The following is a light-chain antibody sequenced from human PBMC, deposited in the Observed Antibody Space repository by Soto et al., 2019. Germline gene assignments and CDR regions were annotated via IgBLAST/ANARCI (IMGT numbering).Light chain of an antibody. J-gene: IGKJ1*01. Sequence: EIVLTQSPGTLSLSPGERDTLSCRASQSISSSYLAWYQQKPGQAPRLLMYGTSSRATGIPDRFSGSGSGTDFTLTISRLEPEDFAVYYCQQYGSSLLFGKGTKV. CDR1: QSISSSY. V-gene: IGKV3-20*01. CDR3: QQYGSSLL. CDR2: GTS.